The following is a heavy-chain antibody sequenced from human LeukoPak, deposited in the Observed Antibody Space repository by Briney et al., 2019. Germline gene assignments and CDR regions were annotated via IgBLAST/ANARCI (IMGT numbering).Heavy chain of an antibody. CDR3: AKTPDDIVVVVAAVHYFDY. D-gene: IGHD2-15*01. Sequence: GGSLRLSCAVSGLTFSSYNMNWVRQAPGKGLEWVSYISNSGSMIYYADSVKGRFTLSRDNAKNSLYLQMNSLRAEDTAVYYCAKTPDDIVVVVAAVHYFDYWGQGTLVTVSS. CDR2: ISNSGSMI. CDR1: GLTFSSYN. V-gene: IGHV3-48*01. J-gene: IGHJ4*02.